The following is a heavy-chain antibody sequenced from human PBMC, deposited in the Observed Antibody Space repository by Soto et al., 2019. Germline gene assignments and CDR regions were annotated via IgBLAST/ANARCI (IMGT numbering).Heavy chain of an antibody. CDR1: GYTFNIYA. J-gene: IGHJ6*02. CDR2: INTGNGDT. Sequence: ASVKVSCKTSGYTFNIYAVHWVRPAPGQRLEWMGWINTGNGDTKYSQKFQGRVTIARDTSASAAYMDLRSLKSEDTAVYYCARDLSGNSYYGMDVWGQGTTVTVSS. D-gene: IGHD1-26*01. V-gene: IGHV1-3*04. CDR3: ARDLSGNSYYGMDV.